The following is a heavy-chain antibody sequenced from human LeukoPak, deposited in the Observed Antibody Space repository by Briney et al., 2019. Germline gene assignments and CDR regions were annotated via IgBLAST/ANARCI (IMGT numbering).Heavy chain of an antibody. J-gene: IGHJ6*04. Sequence: GGPLRLSCAASGFTFSSYAMHWVRQAPGKGLEWVTIISYDASNKYYADSVKGRFPISRDNSKNTLYLQLDSLRPEDTAVYYCAKSRLVAVVAAYMDVWGKGTTVTVSS. CDR1: GFTFSSYA. CDR3: AKSRLVAVVAAYMDV. V-gene: IGHV3-30*18. CDR2: ISYDASNK. D-gene: IGHD2-15*01.